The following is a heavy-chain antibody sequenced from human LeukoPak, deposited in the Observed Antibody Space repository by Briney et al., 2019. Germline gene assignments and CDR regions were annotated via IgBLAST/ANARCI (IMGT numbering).Heavy chain of an antibody. D-gene: IGHD3-10*01. J-gene: IGHJ4*02. CDR1: GFTFSSYA. CDR3: AKDLSRYYYGSGSLGY. Sequence: PGGSLRLSCAASGFTFSSYAMSWVRQAPGKGLEWVSAISGSGGSTYYADSVKGRFTISRDNSKNTLYLQMNSLRAEDTAVYYCAKDLSRYYYGSGSLGYWSQGTLVTVSS. CDR2: ISGSGGST. V-gene: IGHV3-23*01.